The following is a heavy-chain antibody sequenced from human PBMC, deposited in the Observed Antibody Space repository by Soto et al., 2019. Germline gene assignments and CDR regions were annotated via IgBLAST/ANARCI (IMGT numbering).Heavy chain of an antibody. Sequence: GGSLRLSCAASGFTFSDYYMSWIRQAPGKGLEWVSYISSSGSTIYYADSVKGRFTISRDNAKNSLYLQMNSLRAEDTAVYYCAREELTIFGVDPYYYYGMDVWGQGTTVTVSS. CDR1: GFTFSDYY. CDR3: AREELTIFGVDPYYYYGMDV. J-gene: IGHJ6*02. CDR2: ISSSGSTI. V-gene: IGHV3-11*01. D-gene: IGHD3-3*01.